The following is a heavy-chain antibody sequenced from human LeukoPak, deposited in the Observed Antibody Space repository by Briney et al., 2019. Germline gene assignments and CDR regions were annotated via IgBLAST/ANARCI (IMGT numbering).Heavy chain of an antibody. CDR2: IYYRGST. Sequence: SETLSLTCTVSGGSISSGNYYWSWIRQPPGKGLEWIGYIYYRGSTSYNPSLKSRVTISVDTSKNQISLKLSSVTAADTAVYYCARRDAFDIWGQGTMVAVSS. CDR3: ARRDAFDI. J-gene: IGHJ3*02. V-gene: IGHV4-61*01. CDR1: GGSISSGNYY.